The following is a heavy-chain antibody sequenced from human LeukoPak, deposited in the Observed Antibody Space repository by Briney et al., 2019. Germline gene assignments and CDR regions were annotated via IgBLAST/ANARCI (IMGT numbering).Heavy chain of an antibody. CDR1: GYSFTNYW. D-gene: IGHD3-16*02. V-gene: IGHV5-51*01. CDR3: ARHTGGGTYHPFDY. J-gene: IGHJ4*02. Sequence: GESLKISCKGSGYSFTNYWIGWVRQMPGKDLVWMGIIYPGDSDTTYSPSFQGQVTISADKSISTAYLQWSSLKASDTAMYYCARHTGGGTYHPFDYWGQGTLVAVSS. CDR2: IYPGDSDT.